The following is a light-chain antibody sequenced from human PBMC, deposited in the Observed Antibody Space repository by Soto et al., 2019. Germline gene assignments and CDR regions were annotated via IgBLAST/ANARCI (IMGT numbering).Light chain of an antibody. CDR3: QQYGTSYT. CDR2: GAS. Sequence: EIVLTQSPGTLSLSPGERATLSCRPSQSVSSSYLAWYQQKPAQAPRLLIYGASNRATGIPDRFSGSGSGTDFTLTISRLEPEDFAVYYCQQYGTSYTFGQGTKLAIK. V-gene: IGKV3-20*01. J-gene: IGKJ2*01. CDR1: QSVSSSY.